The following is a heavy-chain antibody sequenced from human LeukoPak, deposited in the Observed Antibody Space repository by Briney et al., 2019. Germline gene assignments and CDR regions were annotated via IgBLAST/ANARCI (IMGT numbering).Heavy chain of an antibody. V-gene: IGHV4-34*01. J-gene: IGHJ6*03. CDR2: INHSGST. CDR3: ARGGRIPILWYYYMDG. D-gene: IGHD2-21*01. CDR1: GGSFSGYY. Sequence: SETLSLTCAVYGGSFSGYYWSWIRQPPGKGLEWIGEINHSGSTNYNPSLKSRVTISVDTSKNQFSLKLSSVTAADMAVYYCARGGRIPILWYYYMDGWGKGTTVTVSS.